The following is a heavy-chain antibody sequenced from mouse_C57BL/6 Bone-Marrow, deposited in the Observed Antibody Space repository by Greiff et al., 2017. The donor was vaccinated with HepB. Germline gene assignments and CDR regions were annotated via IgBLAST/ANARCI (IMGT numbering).Heavy chain of an antibody. CDR2: ISSGSSTI. Sequence: EVQRVESGGGLVKPGGSLKLSCAASGFTFSDYGMHWVRQAPEKGLEWVAYISSGSSTIYYADTVKGRFTISRDNAKNTLFLQMTSLRSEDTAMYYCARTITTYYYAMDYWGQGTSVTVSS. CDR1: GFTFSDYG. J-gene: IGHJ4*01. V-gene: IGHV5-17*01. CDR3: ARTITTYYYAMDY. D-gene: IGHD2-4*01.